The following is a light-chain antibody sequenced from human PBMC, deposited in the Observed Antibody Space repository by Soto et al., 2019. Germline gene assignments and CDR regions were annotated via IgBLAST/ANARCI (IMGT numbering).Light chain of an antibody. V-gene: IGLV2-23*01. J-gene: IGLJ2*01. CDR1: SSDVGSYNL. CDR3: CSYGGSVV. Sequence: QSALTQPASVSGSPGQSITISCTGTSSDVGSYNLVSWYQQHPGKAPKLMIYEGSKRPSGVSNRFSGSKSGNTASLTISGLQAEDEADYYCCSYGGSVVFGGGTKLTAL. CDR2: EGS.